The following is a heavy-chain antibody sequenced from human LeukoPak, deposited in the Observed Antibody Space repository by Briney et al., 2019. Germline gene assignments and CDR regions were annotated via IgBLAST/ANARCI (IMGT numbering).Heavy chain of an antibody. CDR1: GGSISSYY. J-gene: IGHJ3*02. D-gene: IGHD3-10*01. CDR2: IYYSGST. CDR3: ASGYGSGSYRDAFDI. V-gene: IGHV4-59*01. Sequence: SETLSLTCTVSGGSISSYYWSWIRQPPGKGLEWIEYIYYSGSTNYNPSLKSRVTISVDTSKNQFSLKLSSVTAADTAVYYCASGYGSGSYRDAFDIWGQGTMVTVSS.